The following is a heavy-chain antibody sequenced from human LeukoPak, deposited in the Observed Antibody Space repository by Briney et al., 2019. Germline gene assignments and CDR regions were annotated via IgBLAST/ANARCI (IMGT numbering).Heavy chain of an antibody. J-gene: IGHJ5*02. CDR2: IYYSGST. V-gene: IGHV4-39*01. Sequence: PSETLSLTCTVSGDSISSSSYYWGWIRQPPGKGLEWIGSIYYSGSTYYNPSLKSRVTISVDTSKNQFSLKLSSVTAADTAVYYCARHYYDNLYSISWFDPWGQGTLVTVSS. CDR3: ARHYYDNLYSISWFDP. D-gene: IGHD3-22*01. CDR1: GDSISSSSYY.